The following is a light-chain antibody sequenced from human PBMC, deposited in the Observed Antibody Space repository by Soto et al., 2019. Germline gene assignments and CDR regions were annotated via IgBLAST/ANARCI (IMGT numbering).Light chain of an antibody. CDR3: QQYNSYLLT. V-gene: IGKV1-5*01. CDR2: DAS. J-gene: IGKJ4*01. CDR1: QSISSW. Sequence: DIQMTQSPSTLSASVGGRVTITCRASQSISSWLAWYQQKPGKAPKLLIYDASSLESGVPSRFSGSGSGTEITLTISSLQTDDFATYYCQQYNSYLLTFGGGTKVDNK.